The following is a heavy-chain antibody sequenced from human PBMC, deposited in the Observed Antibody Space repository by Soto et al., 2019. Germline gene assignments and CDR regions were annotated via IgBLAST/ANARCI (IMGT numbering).Heavy chain of an antibody. CDR1: GFTFSSYA. J-gene: IGHJ4*02. V-gene: IGHV3-23*01. Sequence: GSLRLSCAASGFTFSSYAMSWVRQAPGKGLEWVSAISGSGGSTYYADSVKGRFTISRDNSKNTLYLQMNSLRAEDTAVYYCAKDEGDLYYDFWSGYYDYWGKGTLVPVSS. D-gene: IGHD3-3*01. CDR3: AKDEGDLYYDFWSGYYDY. CDR2: ISGSGGST.